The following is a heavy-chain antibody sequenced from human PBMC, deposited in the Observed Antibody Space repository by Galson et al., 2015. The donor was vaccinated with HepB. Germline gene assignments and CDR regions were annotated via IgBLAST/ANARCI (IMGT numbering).Heavy chain of an antibody. CDR3: ARKVAYYDGTVSSYYGMDL. CDR2: VHYRGST. V-gene: IGHV4-61*01. Sequence: TLSLTCSVSGDSISTTSHFWTWIRQSPGGGLEWLGHVHYRGSTNYNPSLNSRVTISIDTSRSQIFLRLSSVTAADTATYFCARKVAYYDGTVSSYYGMDLWGRGTPVTISS. CDR1: GDSISTTSHF. J-gene: IGHJ6*02. D-gene: IGHD3-22*01.